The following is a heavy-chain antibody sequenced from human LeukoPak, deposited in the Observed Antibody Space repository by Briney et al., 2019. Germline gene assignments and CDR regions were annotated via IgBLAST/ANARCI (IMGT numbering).Heavy chain of an antibody. Sequence: GGSLRLSCVASGFTFSSYGMSWVRQAPGKGLEWVSGISDSGGSTYYADSVKGRFTISRDNAKNSLYLQMNSLRAEDTALYYCAGTYYYDSSGFYPEFFQHWGQGTLVIISS. D-gene: IGHD3-22*01. J-gene: IGHJ1*01. CDR3: AGTYYYDSSGFYPEFFQH. V-gene: IGHV3-23*01. CDR2: ISDSGGST. CDR1: GFTFSSYG.